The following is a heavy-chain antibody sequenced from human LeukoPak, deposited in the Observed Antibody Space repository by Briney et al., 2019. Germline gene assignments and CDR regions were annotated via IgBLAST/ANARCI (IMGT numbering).Heavy chain of an antibody. CDR1: GYTLTELS. V-gene: IGHV1-24*01. J-gene: IGHJ5*02. D-gene: IGHD2-15*01. Sequence: ASVKVSCKVSGYTLTELSMHWVRQAPGKGLEWMGGFDPEDGETIYAQKFQGRVTMTEDTSTDTAYMELSSLRSEDTAVYYCATASLRGNWFDPWGQGTLVTVSS. CDR3: ATASLRGNWFDP. CDR2: FDPEDGET.